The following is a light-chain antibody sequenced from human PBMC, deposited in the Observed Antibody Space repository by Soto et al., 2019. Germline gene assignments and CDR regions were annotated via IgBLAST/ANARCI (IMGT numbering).Light chain of an antibody. CDR2: KAS. Sequence: DIQMTQSPSTLSGSVGDRVTITCRASQTISSWLAWYQQKPGKAPKILIYKASTLNSGVPSRFSGSGAGTEFTRTITSLQPDDFATYYCQHYNSYSEAFGQGTKVDIK. CDR1: QTISSW. V-gene: IGKV1-5*03. J-gene: IGKJ1*01. CDR3: QHYNSYSEA.